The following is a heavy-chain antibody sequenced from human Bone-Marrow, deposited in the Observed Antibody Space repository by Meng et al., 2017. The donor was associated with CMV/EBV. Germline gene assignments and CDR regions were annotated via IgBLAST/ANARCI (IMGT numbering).Heavy chain of an antibody. V-gene: IGHV3-7*01. J-gene: IGHJ4*02. CDR3: AKGDYDFWSALSH. CDR2: IKQDGSEK. Sequence: GGSLRLSCAASGFTFSSYWMSWVRQAPGKGLEWVANIKQDGSEKYYVDSVKGRFAISRDNAKNSLYLQMNSLRAEDTAVYYCAKGDYDFWSALSHWGQGTLVTVSS. CDR1: GFTFSSYW. D-gene: IGHD3-3*01.